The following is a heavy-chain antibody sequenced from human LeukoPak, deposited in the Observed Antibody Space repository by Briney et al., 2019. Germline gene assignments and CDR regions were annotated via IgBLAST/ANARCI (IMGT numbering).Heavy chain of an antibody. D-gene: IGHD4-17*01. J-gene: IGHJ4*02. CDR2: ISSDSSYI. V-gene: IGHV3-21*01. CDR3: ARTAYYGDLLFDY. CDR1: GFTFSSYS. Sequence: GGSLRLSCAASGFTFSSYSMNWVRQAPGKGLEWVSSISSDSSYIYYADSVKGRFTISRDNAKNSLYLQMNSLRVEDTAVYYCARTAYYGDLLFDYWGQGTLVTVSS.